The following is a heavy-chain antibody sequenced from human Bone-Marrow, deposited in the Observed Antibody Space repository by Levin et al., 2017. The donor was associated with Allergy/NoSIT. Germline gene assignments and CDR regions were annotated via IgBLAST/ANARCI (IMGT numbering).Heavy chain of an antibody. CDR1: GFTFSSYG. Sequence: GGSLRLSCAASGFTFSSYGMHWVRQAPGKGLEWVAVIWYDGSNKYYADSVKGRFTISRDNSKNTLYLQMNSLRAEDTAVYYCAREEARGVGNDYWGQGTLVTVSS. V-gene: IGHV3-33*01. D-gene: IGHD1-26*01. CDR3: AREEARGVGNDY. J-gene: IGHJ4*02. CDR2: IWYDGSNK.